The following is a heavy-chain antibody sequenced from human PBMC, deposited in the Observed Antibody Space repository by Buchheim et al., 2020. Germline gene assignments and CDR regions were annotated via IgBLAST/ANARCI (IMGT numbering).Heavy chain of an antibody. Sequence: EVQLVESGGGLVQPGGSLRLSCAASGFTFSRYEINWVRQAPEKGLEWVAYISGGADTTYYADSVKGRFTISRDNAKNSLSLQMNSLRAEDTAVYYCVRTGSGDHAQCMDVWGQGTT. V-gene: IGHV3-48*03. CDR3: VRTGSGDHAQCMDV. CDR1: GFTFSRYE. J-gene: IGHJ6*02. CDR2: ISGGADTT. D-gene: IGHD4-17*01.